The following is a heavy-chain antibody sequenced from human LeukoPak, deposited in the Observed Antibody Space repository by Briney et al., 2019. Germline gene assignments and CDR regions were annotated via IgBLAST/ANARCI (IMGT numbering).Heavy chain of an antibody. CDR3: ARASYYYDSSGYYALDYFDY. D-gene: IGHD3-22*01. V-gene: IGHV1-8*01. J-gene: IGHJ4*02. CDR2: MNPNSGNT. Sequence: ASVKVSCKASGYTFTSYDINWVRQATGQGLEWMGWMNPNSGNTGYAQKFQGRVTMTRNTSISTAYMELSSLGSEDTAVYYCARASYYYDSSGYYALDYFDYWGQGTLVTVSS. CDR1: GYTFTSYD.